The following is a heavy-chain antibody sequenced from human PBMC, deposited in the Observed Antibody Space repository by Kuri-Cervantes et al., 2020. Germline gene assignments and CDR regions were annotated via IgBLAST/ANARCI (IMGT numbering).Heavy chain of an antibody. CDR3: ARETGWFDP. J-gene: IGHJ5*02. Sequence: SETLSLTCTVSGGSISSGDYYWSWIRQPPGKGLEWLGYIYYTGSTHYNPPFKSRLIISIDTSKNQFSLKLSSVTVADTAVYYCARETGWFDPWGQGALVTVSS. V-gene: IGHV4-30-4*01. D-gene: IGHD1-1*01. CDR2: IYYTGST. CDR1: GGSISSGDYY.